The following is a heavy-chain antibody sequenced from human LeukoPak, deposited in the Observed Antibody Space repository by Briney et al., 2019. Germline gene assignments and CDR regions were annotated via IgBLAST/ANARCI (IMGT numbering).Heavy chain of an antibody. D-gene: IGHD6-19*01. CDR1: GFNFSSYS. J-gene: IGHJ5*02. CDR2: ISSSRSYI. V-gene: IGHV3-21*01. CDR3: ARDLRVSSGWYVDWFDP. Sequence: PGGSLRLSCAASGFNFSSYSMNWVRQAPGEGLEWVSSISSSRSYIYYADSVKGRFTISRDNAKNSLYLQMNSLRAEDTAVYYCARDLRVSSGWYVDWFDPWGQGTLVTVSS.